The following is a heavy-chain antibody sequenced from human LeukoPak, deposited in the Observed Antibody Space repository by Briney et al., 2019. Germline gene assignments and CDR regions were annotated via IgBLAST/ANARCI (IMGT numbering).Heavy chain of an antibody. J-gene: IGHJ3*02. CDR1: GFTFSSYS. V-gene: IGHV3-48*02. CDR3: ARDGGFGFLAAFDI. D-gene: IGHD3-10*01. Sequence: GSLRLSCAASGFTFSSYSMNWVRQAPGKGLEWISYISGSGSVSYYEDSVKGRFTISRDNAKNSLYLQMNSLRDEDTALYYCARDGGFGFLAAFDIWGQEATGTVSS. CDR2: ISGSGSVS.